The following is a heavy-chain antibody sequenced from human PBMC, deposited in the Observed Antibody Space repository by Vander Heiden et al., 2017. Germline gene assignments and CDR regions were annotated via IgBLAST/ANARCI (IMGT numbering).Heavy chain of an antibody. D-gene: IGHD6-19*01. V-gene: IGHV3-9*01. CDR3: AKECGAVAGLRAFDI. CDR2: ISWNSGSI. CDR1: GSPFDDYA. Sequence: EVQLLESGGGLVQPGRSLRLSCAASGSPFDDYAMHWVRQAPGKGLEWVSGISWNSGSIGYADSVKGRFTISRDNAKNSLYLQMNSLRAEDTAVYYCAKECGAVAGLRAFDIWGQGTMVTVSS. J-gene: IGHJ3*02.